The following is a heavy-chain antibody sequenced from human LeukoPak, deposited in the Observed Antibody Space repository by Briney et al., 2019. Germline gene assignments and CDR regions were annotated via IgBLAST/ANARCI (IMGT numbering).Heavy chain of an antibody. D-gene: IGHD2-21*01. V-gene: IGHV1-18*01. J-gene: IGHJ6*03. Sequence: ASVKVSCRASGYTFTTHGITWMRQAPGQGLEWMGWINADNGNTNYTENLQGRVTMARDTSTSTAYMELRSLRSDDTAVYYCARGAYYYMDVWGKGTTVTVSS. CDR1: GYTFTTHG. CDR3: ARGAYYYMDV. CDR2: INADNGNT.